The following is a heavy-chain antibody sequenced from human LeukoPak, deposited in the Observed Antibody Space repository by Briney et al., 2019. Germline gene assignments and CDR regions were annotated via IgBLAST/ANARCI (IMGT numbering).Heavy chain of an antibody. J-gene: IGHJ5*02. CDR3: ARSDNYVWFDP. Sequence: SSETLSLTCTVSGGSVSSADFYWTWIRQLPGKGLEWIGYMYHTGSSNYNFALMSRVTMSVDKSKNQFSLRLSSVTAADTAVYYCARSDNYVWFDPWGQGTLVTVSS. CDR1: GGSVSSADFY. V-gene: IGHV4-61*08. CDR2: MYHTGSS. D-gene: IGHD3-10*02.